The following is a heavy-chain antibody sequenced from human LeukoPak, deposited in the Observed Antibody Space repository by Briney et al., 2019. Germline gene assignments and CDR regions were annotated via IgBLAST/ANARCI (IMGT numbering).Heavy chain of an antibody. Sequence: PGRSLRLSCAASGFTFDDYAMTWVRQAPGKGLEWVSTISSGGVNTYYADSVKGRFTISRVNSRDTLYLQMNSLRAEDTAVYYCAKRLTYTSSRYYFDDWGQGTLVTVSS. CDR2: ISSGGVNT. D-gene: IGHD6-13*01. CDR1: GFTFDDYA. J-gene: IGHJ4*02. CDR3: AKRLTYTSSRYYFDD. V-gene: IGHV3-23*01.